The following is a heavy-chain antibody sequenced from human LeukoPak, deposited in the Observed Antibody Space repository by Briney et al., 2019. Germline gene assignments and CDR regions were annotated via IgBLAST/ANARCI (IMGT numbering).Heavy chain of an antibody. Sequence: PSETLSLTCTVSGGSISSYYWSWIRQPAGKGLEWIGRIYTSGSTNYNPSLKSRVTMSVDTSKNQFSLKLSSVTAADTAVYYCARDGYRSGGSCYSGAYYYYYYGMDVWGQGTTVTVSS. V-gene: IGHV4-4*07. CDR3: ARDGYRSGGSCYSGAYYYYYYGMDV. D-gene: IGHD2-15*01. CDR2: IYTSGST. CDR1: GGSISSYY. J-gene: IGHJ6*02.